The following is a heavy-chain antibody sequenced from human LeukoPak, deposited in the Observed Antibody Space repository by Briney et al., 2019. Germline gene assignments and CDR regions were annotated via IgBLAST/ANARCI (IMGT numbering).Heavy chain of an antibody. D-gene: IGHD2-15*01. CDR1: GGSFSSSSYD. V-gene: IGHV4-39*01. J-gene: IGHJ4*02. CDR3: SRRGHVVAPN. CDR2: IYYDGST. Sequence: SETLSLACTVSGGSFSSSSYDWVWVRQLPGKGLQWSGSIYYDGSTYYNPSLKSRATISVDTSRNQFSLNLRSVTAADTALYLCSRRGHVVAPNWGQGTLVTVSS.